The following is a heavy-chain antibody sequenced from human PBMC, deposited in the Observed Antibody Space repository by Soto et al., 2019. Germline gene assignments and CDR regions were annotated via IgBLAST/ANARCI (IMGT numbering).Heavy chain of an antibody. Sequence: EVQLVESGGGLVQPGGSLRLSCAASGFTFSNYWMHWVRQAPGKGLVWVSRIHTDGSSTYYADSVKGRFTISRDNAKTTLYLQMNSLRDEETAVYYCARGGSRPLDYWGQGTLVTVSS. CDR3: ARGGSRPLDY. J-gene: IGHJ4*02. CDR2: IHTDGSST. D-gene: IGHD2-15*01. V-gene: IGHV3-74*01. CDR1: GFTFSNYW.